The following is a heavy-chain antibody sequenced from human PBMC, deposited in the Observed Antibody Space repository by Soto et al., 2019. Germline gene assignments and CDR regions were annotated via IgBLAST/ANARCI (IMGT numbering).Heavy chain of an antibody. CDR2: INAGNGNT. J-gene: IGHJ4*02. Sequence: ASVKVSCKASGYTFTSYAMHWVRQAPGQRLEWMGWINAGNGNTKYSQKFQGRVTMTTDTSTSTAYMELRSLRSDDTAVYYCAREDPPSSNWVQGTLVTVSS. D-gene: IGHD6-6*01. V-gene: IGHV1-3*01. CDR3: AREDPPSSN. CDR1: GYTFTSYA.